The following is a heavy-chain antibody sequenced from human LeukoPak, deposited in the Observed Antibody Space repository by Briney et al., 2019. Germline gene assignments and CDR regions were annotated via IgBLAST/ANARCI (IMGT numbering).Heavy chain of an antibody. CDR1: GGSISLYY. V-gene: IGHV4-59*01. CDR2: FYDTRSP. CDR3: ARGQGSLTY. J-gene: IGHJ4*02. Sequence: PAETLSLTCTVSGGSISLYYWSWIRQPPGKGLEWIGYFYDTRSPKYNPSLERRVTISVDMSRNQFSLNLTSVTTADTAVYYCARGQGSLTYWGQGTLVTVSS.